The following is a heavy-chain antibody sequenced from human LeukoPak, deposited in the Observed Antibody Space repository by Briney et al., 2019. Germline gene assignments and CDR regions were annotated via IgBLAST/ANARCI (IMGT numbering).Heavy chain of an antibody. D-gene: IGHD3-22*01. CDR1: GFTFSSYA. Sequence: PGGSLRLSCAASGFTFSSYAMSWVRQAPGKGLEWDSAISGSGGSTYYADSVKGRFTISRDNSKNTLYLQMNSLRAEDTAVYYCAKGGYYDSSRFDYWGQGTLVTVSS. V-gene: IGHV3-23*01. J-gene: IGHJ4*02. CDR2: ISGSGGST. CDR3: AKGGYYDSSRFDY.